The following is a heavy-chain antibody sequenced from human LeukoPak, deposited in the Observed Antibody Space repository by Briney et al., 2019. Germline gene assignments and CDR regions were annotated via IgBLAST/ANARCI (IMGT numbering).Heavy chain of an antibody. D-gene: IGHD2-21*02. Sequence: GGSLRLSCAASGFTFSSYGMHWVRQAPGKGLEWVGFIRYDGTNKDYADSVRGRFTISRDNSKNTLYLQMSSPRAEDTAVYYCAKPMTDTYDVFDIWGQGTMDTVSS. V-gene: IGHV3-30*02. CDR2: IRYDGTNK. CDR1: GFTFSSYG. CDR3: AKPMTDTYDVFDI. J-gene: IGHJ3*02.